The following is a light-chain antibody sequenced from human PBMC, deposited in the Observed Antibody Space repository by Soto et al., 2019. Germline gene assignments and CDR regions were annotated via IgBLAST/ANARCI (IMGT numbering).Light chain of an antibody. CDR3: QQYYDWPIT. CDR1: QSVSSSY. Sequence: EIVLTQSPGTLSLSPWERATLSCRASQSVSSSYLAWYQQKPGQAPRLLIYGASSRATGIPDRFSGSGSGTEFTLTISSLQSEDFAVYYCQQYYDWPITFGQGTRLEIK. J-gene: IGKJ5*01. CDR2: GAS. V-gene: IGKV3-20*01.